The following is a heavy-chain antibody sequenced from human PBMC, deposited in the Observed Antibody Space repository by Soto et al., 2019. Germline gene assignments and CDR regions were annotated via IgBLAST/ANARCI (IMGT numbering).Heavy chain of an antibody. Sequence: SETLSLTCTASGDSISGSPCHCGCIRQAPGKGLESIRSIDDDPKVYYNPSLSARATLFVGTSKNRFALSLTPVTAADTAVYDCAITPPIEVAGPDYWGQGTLVADS. CDR2: IDDDPKV. J-gene: IGHJ4*02. CDR1: GDSISGSPCH. D-gene: IGHD6-19*01. CDR3: AITPPIEVAGPDY. V-gene: IGHV4-39*02.